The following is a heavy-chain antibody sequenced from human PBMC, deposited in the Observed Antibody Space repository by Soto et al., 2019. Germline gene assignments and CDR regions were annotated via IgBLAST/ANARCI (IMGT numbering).Heavy chain of an antibody. CDR1: GCTISSYG. CDR3: AREVRTPRNDYYYCMDV. Sequence: QVQLVESGGGVVQPGRSLRLSCAASGCTISSYGMHWVRQAPGKGLEWVAVIWSDGSNKYYADSVKGRFTISRDNSKNPLYVQMNSLSAEDTAVYYCAREVRTPRNDYYYCMDVWGQGSTVTVAS. V-gene: IGHV3-33*01. D-gene: IGHD1-1*01. CDR2: IWSDGSNK. J-gene: IGHJ6*02.